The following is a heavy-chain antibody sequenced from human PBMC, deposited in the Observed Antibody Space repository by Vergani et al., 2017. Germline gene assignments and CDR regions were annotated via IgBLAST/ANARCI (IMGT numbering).Heavy chain of an antibody. D-gene: IGHD2-2*01. J-gene: IGHJ3*02. CDR3: ARPRAEYCSSTSCYFSDAFDI. Sequence: EVQLVQSGAEVKKPGESLKISCKGSGYSFTSYWIGWVRQMPGKGLEWMGIIYPGDSDTRYSPSFQGQVTISADKSISTAYLQWSSLKASDTAMYYCARPRAEYCSSTSCYFSDAFDIWGQGTMVTVSS. CDR1: GYSFTSYW. CDR2: IYPGDSDT. V-gene: IGHV5-51*01.